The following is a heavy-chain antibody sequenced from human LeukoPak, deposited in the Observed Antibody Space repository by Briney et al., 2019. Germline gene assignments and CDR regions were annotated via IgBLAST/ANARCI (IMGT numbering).Heavy chain of an antibody. D-gene: IGHD3-22*01. Sequence: GGSLRLSCAASGFTFDDYAMHWVRQAPGKGLEWVSYISSSGSTIYYADSVKGRFTISRDNAKNSLYLQMNSLRAEDTAVYYCARNYYDSSGHYSDAFDIWGQGTMVTVSS. V-gene: IGHV3-11*01. CDR1: GFTFDDYA. CDR2: ISSSGSTI. J-gene: IGHJ3*02. CDR3: ARNYYDSSGHYSDAFDI.